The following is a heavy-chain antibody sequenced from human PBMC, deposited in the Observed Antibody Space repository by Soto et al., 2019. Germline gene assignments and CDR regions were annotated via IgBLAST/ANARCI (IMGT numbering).Heavy chain of an antibody. CDR1: GYPYTNSY. Sequence: QVQLVQSGAEVRKPGASVKVSCKASGYPYTNSYMHWVRQAPGQGLEWMGWIHPNTGGTSYAQKFQGRVTMTRDTSVSTVYMELNRLTSDDTAIYFCASDFRTRGWFRQAGNFAMDVWGQGTTVTVS. V-gene: IGHV1-2*02. D-gene: IGHD6-19*01. CDR2: IHPNTGGT. CDR3: ASDFRTRGWFRQAGNFAMDV. J-gene: IGHJ6*02.